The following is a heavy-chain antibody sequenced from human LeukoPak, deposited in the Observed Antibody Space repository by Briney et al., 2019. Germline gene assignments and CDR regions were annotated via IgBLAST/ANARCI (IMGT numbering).Heavy chain of an antibody. J-gene: IGHJ4*02. V-gene: IGHV3-64*02. D-gene: IGHD5-18*01. CDR1: GFTFSNYA. Sequence: GGSLRLSCAASGFTFSNYAMHWVGQAPGKGLEYVSAIGGNGDTSYYADSVKGRFTISRDNSKNTVYLQMGSLRTEDMAVYYCATRHEYSYPYWGQGTLVTVSS. CDR3: ATRHEYSYPY. CDR2: IGGNGDTS.